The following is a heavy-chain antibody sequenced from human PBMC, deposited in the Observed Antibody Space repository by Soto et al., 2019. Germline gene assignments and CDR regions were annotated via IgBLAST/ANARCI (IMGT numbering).Heavy chain of an antibody. CDR3: TREDSSTSEY. Sequence: SETLSLTCTVSGGSISSYYWSWIRQPPGKGLEWIGYIYYSGSTNYNPSLKSRVTISVDTSKNQFSLKLSSVTAADTAVYFCTREDSSTSEYWSQGTLVTVSS. D-gene: IGHD6-13*01. J-gene: IGHJ4*02. CDR2: IYYSGST. V-gene: IGHV4-59*08. CDR1: GGSISSYY.